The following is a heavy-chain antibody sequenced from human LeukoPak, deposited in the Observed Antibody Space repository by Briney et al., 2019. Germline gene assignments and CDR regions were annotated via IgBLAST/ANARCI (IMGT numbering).Heavy chain of an antibody. CDR2: ISSSSRTI. D-gene: IGHD6-6*01. Sequence: GRSLRLSCAASGFTLSSYSMNWVRQAPGKGLEWVSYISSSSRTIYYADSVKGRFTISRDNAKNTLYLQMNSLRAEDTAVYYCAKSSSYYWGQGTLVTVSS. CDR1: GFTLSSYS. V-gene: IGHV3-48*04. J-gene: IGHJ4*02. CDR3: AKSSSYY.